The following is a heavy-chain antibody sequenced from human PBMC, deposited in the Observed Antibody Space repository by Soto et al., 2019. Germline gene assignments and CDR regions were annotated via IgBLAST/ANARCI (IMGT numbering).Heavy chain of an antibody. J-gene: IGHJ5*02. CDR1: GYSFTSYW. CDR3: ARHGSTPDLLNWFDP. CDR2: IYPGDSDT. V-gene: IGHV5-51*01. Sequence: PGESLKISCKGSGYSFTSYWIGWVRQMPGKGLEWMGIIYPGDSDTRYSPSFQGQVTISADKSISTAYLQWSSLKASDTAMYYCARHGSTPDLLNWFDPCGQGTLVTVSS. D-gene: IGHD1-26*01.